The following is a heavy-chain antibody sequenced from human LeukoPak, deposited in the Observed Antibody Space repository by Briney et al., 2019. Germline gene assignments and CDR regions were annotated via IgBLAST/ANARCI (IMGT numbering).Heavy chain of an antibody. V-gene: IGHV1-69*01. J-gene: IGHJ4*02. CDR2: IIPIFGTA. CDR3: ARLGCSGGSCYVWAWFDY. Sequence: SVKVSCKASGGTFSSYAISWVRQAPGQGLEWMGGIIPIFGTANYAQKFQGRVTITADESTSTAYMELSSLRSEDTAVYYCARLGCSGGSCYVWAWFDYWGQGTLATVSS. CDR1: GGTFSSYA. D-gene: IGHD2-15*01.